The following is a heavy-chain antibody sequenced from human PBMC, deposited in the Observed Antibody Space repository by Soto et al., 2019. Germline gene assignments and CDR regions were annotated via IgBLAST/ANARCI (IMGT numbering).Heavy chain of an antibody. D-gene: IGHD3-16*02. CDR1: GYTFTAYA. CDR3: TGSSLSPYGGLIARFEY. J-gene: IGHJ4*02. CDR2: INPANGNT. Sequence: QVQLAQSGAEERKPGASVKVSCEATGYTFTAYAMHWVRQAPGQRLEWMGWINPANGNTKYAQKFQGRLTITSDTSATTVYMELNSLTSEDTTTYYCTGSSLSPYGGLIARFEYWGQGTLVTVSS. V-gene: IGHV1-3*05.